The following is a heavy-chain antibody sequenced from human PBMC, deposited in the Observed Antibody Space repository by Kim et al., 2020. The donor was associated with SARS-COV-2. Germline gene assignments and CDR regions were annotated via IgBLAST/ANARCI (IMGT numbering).Heavy chain of an antibody. CDR3: ARGDYDILTGFT. Sequence: SETLSLTCTVSGGSISSGGYYWSWIRQHPGKGLEWIGYIYYSGSTYYNPSLKSRVTISVDTSKNQFSLKLSSVTAADTAVHYCARGDYDILTGFTWGQGTLVTVSS. V-gene: IGHV4-31*03. CDR2: IYYSGST. D-gene: IGHD3-9*01. J-gene: IGHJ5*02. CDR1: GGSISSGGYY.